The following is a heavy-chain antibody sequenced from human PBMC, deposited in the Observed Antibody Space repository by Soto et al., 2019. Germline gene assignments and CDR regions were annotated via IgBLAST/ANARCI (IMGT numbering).Heavy chain of an antibody. CDR1: GFTFDDYA. Sequence: QAGGSLRLSCAASGFTFDDYAMHWVRQAPGKGLEWVSGISWNSGSIGYADSVKGRFTISRDNAKNSLYLQMNSLRAEDTALYYCAKDKEGPYYYDSYFDYWGQGTLVTVSS. D-gene: IGHD3-22*01. CDR3: AKDKEGPYYYDSYFDY. CDR2: ISWNSGSI. J-gene: IGHJ4*02. V-gene: IGHV3-9*01.